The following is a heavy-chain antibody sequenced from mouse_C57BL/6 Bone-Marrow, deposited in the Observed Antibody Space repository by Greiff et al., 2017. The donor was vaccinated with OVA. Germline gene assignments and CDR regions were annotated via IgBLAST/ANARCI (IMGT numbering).Heavy chain of an antibody. Sequence: VQLQESDAELVKPGASVKISCKVSGYTFTDHPIHWLKQRPEQGLEWIGYIYPRDGSTKYTEKFKGKATLTADNSSSTAYMQLNSLTSEDSAVYFCARPYDGSRGSWFAYWGQGTLVTVSA. CDR2: IYPRDGST. V-gene: IGHV1-78*01. J-gene: IGHJ3*01. CDR3: ARPYDGSRGSWFAY. CDR1: GYTFTDHP. D-gene: IGHD1-1*01.